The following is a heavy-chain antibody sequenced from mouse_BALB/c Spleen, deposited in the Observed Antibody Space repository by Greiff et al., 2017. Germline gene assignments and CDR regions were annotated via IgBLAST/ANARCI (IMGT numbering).Heavy chain of an antibody. J-gene: IGHJ2*01. V-gene: IGHV2-9*02. CDR3: ARDLYDYGYYFDY. D-gene: IGHD2-4*01. Sequence: VNLVESGPGLVAPSQSLSITCTVSGFSLTSYGVHWVRQPPGKGLEWLGVIWAGGSTNYNSALMSRLSISKDNSKSQVFLKMNSLQTDDTAMYYCARDLYDYGYYFDYWGQGTTLTVSS. CDR1: GFSLTSYG. CDR2: IWAGGST.